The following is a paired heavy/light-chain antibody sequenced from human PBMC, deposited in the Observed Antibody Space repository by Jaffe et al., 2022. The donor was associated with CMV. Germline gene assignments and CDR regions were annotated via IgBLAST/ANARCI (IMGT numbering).Light chain of an antibody. CDR3: SSYAGSTLYV. Sequence: QSALTQPPSASGSPGQSVTISCTGTSSDVGGYNYVSWYQQHPGKAPKLMIYEVSKRPSGVPDRFSGSKSGNTASLTVSGLQAEDEADYYCSSYAGSTLYVFGTGTKVTVL. CDR2: EVS. J-gene: IGLJ1*01. CDR1: SSDVGGYNY. V-gene: IGLV2-8*01.
Heavy chain of an antibody. Sequence: QVQLQESGPGLVKPSETLSLTCTVSGGSISSYYWSWIRQPAGKGLEWIGRIYTSGSTNYNPSLKSRVTMSVDTSKNQFSLKLSSVTAADTAVYYCAREPIVVVPAAMSPYYYYGMDVWGQGTTVTVSS. D-gene: IGHD2-2*01. J-gene: IGHJ6*02. CDR2: IYTSGST. V-gene: IGHV4-4*07. CDR1: GGSISSYY. CDR3: AREPIVVVPAAMSPYYYYGMDV.